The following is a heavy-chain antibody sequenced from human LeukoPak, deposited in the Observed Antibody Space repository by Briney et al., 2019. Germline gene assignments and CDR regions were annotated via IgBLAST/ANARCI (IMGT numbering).Heavy chain of an antibody. V-gene: IGHV1-18*01. J-gene: IGHJ6*02. CDR3: AREEGYSSSWYGRNYYYYGMDV. Sequence: GASVKVSCKASGHTFTSYGISWVRQAPGQGLEWMGWISAYNGNTNYAQKLQGRVTMTTDTSTSTAYMELRSLRSDDTAVYYCAREEGYSSSWYGRNYYYYGMDVWGQGTTVTVSS. CDR2: ISAYNGNT. D-gene: IGHD6-13*01. CDR1: GHTFTSYG.